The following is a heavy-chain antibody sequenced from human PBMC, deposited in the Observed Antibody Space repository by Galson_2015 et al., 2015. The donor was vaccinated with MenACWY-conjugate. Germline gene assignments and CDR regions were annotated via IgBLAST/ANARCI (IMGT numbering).Heavy chain of an antibody. CDR3: AHATGYGNSPIFDY. V-gene: IGHV2-5*02. CDR1: GFSLSTSGVG. CDR2: IYWDDDK. Sequence: ALVKPTQTLTLTCTFSGFSLSTSGVGVGWIRQPPGKALEWLALIYWDDDKRYSPSLKNRLTITKDTSKNQVVLTMTNMDPVDTGTYYCAHATGYGNSPIFDYWGQGTLVTVSS. J-gene: IGHJ4*02. D-gene: IGHD3-9*01.